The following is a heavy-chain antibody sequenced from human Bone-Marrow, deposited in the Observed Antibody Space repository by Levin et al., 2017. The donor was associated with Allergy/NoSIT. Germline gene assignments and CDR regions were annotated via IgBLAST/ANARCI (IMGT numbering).Heavy chain of an antibody. D-gene: IGHD6-13*01. J-gene: IGHJ4*02. V-gene: IGHV5-51*01. Sequence: LGESLKISCKGSGYSFASHWIAWVRQMPGEGLDYMGIIYPGDSDTRYSPSFQGQVTISADKSVSTAYLQWSSLKASDTAMYYCARTSSSDWYYFDYWGQGTLVTVSS. CDR2: IYPGDSDT. CDR1: GYSFASHW. CDR3: ARTSSSDWYYFDY.